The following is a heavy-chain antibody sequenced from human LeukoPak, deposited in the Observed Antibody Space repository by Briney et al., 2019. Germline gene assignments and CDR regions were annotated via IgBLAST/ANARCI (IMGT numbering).Heavy chain of an antibody. Sequence: PGGSLRLSCAASGFSFSVYWMHWVRQAPGKGPVWVSRIKTDGSITDYADFVKGRFTISRDNAKNSLYLQMNSLRAEDTAVYYCARDLGATLIPYYFDYWGQGTLVTVSS. J-gene: IGHJ4*02. D-gene: IGHD1-26*01. V-gene: IGHV3-74*01. CDR3: ARDLGATLIPYYFDY. CDR1: GFSFSVYW. CDR2: IKTDGSIT.